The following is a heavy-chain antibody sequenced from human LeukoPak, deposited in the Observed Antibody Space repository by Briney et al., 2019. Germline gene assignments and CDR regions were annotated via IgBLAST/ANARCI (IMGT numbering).Heavy chain of an antibody. J-gene: IGHJ5*02. D-gene: IGHD2-15*01. Sequence: SETLSLTCTVSGGSISSYYWSWIRQPAGKGLEGIGRIYTSGSTNYNPSLKSRVTMSVDTSKNQFSLKLSSVTAAGTAVYYCARDIVVVVAANPGENWFDPWGQGTLVTVSS. CDR1: GGSISSYY. CDR3: ARDIVVVVAANPGENWFDP. CDR2: IYTSGST. V-gene: IGHV4-4*07.